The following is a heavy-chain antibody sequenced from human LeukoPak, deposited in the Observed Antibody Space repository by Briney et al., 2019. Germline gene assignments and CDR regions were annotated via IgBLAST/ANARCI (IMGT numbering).Heavy chain of an antibody. Sequence: GGSLRLSCAASGFTFSSYAMSWVRQAPGKGLEWVSAISSSSSYIYYADSVKGRFTISRDNAKNSLYLQMNSLRAEDTAVYYCARVLGGDFDYWGQGTLVTVSS. CDR2: ISSSSSYI. J-gene: IGHJ4*02. V-gene: IGHV3-21*01. CDR1: GFTFSSYA. CDR3: ARVLGGDFDY. D-gene: IGHD1-26*01.